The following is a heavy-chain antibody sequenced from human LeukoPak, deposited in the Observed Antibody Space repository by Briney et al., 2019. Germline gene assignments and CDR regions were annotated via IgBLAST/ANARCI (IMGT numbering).Heavy chain of an antibody. CDR1: GDTFTSYY. V-gene: IGHV1-46*01. Sequence: GASVKGSCKASGDTFTSYYMHWVRQAPGQGLEWMGIINPSGGSTSYAQKFQGRVTMTRDMSTSTVYMELSSLRSEDTAVYYCARGRVGANFDYWGQGTLVTVSS. CDR3: ARGRVGANFDY. CDR2: INPSGGST. D-gene: IGHD1-26*01. J-gene: IGHJ4*02.